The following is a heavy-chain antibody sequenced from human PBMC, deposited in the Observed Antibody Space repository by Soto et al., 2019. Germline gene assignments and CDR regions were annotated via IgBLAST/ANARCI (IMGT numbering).Heavy chain of an antibody. CDR3: TGITWFRGMDV. CDR1: GDSVSSSSAG. Sequence: QTLSLTCVISGDSVSSSSAGWNLIRQSPSRGLEWLGRTYYKSKWNNDYALSVKSRITINPDTSKNQFSLHLYSVTPEDTAVYYCTGITWFRGMDVWGQGTPVTVSS. CDR2: TYYKSKWNN. V-gene: IGHV6-1*01. J-gene: IGHJ6*02. D-gene: IGHD3-10*01.